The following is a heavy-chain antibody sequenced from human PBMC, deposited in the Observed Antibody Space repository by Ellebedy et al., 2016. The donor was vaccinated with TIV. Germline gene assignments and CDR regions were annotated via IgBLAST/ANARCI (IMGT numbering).Heavy chain of an antibody. V-gene: IGHV3-21*01. J-gene: IGHJ5*02. D-gene: IGHD4-23*01. Sequence: PGGSLRLSCAASGFTFSSYNINWVRQAPGKGLEWVSSISRSSSYIHYADSVQGRFTISRDNAQNSLYLKMNSLRAEDTAVYYCARGVVTTKGDWIDPWGQGTLVIVSS. CDR2: ISRSSSYI. CDR1: GFTFSSYN. CDR3: ARGVVTTKGDWIDP.